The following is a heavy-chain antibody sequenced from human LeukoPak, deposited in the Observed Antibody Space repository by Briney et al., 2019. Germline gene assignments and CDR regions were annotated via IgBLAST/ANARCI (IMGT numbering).Heavy chain of an antibody. Sequence: LGGSLRLSCAASGFTFSTYNMNWVRQAPGKGLEWVSAISGSGGSTYYADSVKGRFTISRDNSKNTLYLQMNSLRAEDTAVYYCAKEYNWNDTAFDYWGQGTLVTVSS. CDR2: ISGSGGST. V-gene: IGHV3-23*01. CDR3: AKEYNWNDTAFDY. J-gene: IGHJ4*02. D-gene: IGHD1-1*01. CDR1: GFTFSTYN.